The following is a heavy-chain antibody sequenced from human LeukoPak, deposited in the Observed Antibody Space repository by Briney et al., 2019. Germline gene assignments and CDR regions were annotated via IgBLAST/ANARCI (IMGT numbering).Heavy chain of an antibody. D-gene: IGHD6-13*01. CDR2: ISSSSSNI. J-gene: IGHJ4*02. CDR3: AKDRTIGAAGYFDY. V-gene: IGHV3-48*04. CDR1: GFTFSSYS. Sequence: GGSLRLSCAASGFTFSSYSMNWVRQAPGKGLEWVSYISSSSSNIYYADSVKGRFTISKDNSNNTAYLQMNSLRVEDTALYYCAKDRTIGAAGYFDYWGQGTLVTVSS.